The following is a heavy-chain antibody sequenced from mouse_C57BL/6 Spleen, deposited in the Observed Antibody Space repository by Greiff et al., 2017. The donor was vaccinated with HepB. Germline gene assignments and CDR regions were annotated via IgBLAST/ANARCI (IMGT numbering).Heavy chain of an antibody. CDR3: ARPYPRESYAMDY. V-gene: IGHV5-4*03. D-gene: IGHD2-10*01. Sequence: EVKLQESGGGLVKPGGSLKLSCAASGFTFSSYAMSWVRQTPEKRLEWVATISDGGSYTYYPDNVKGRFTISRDNAKNNLYLQMSHLKSEDTAMYYCARPYPRESYAMDYWGQGTSVTVSS. J-gene: IGHJ4*01. CDR2: ISDGGSYT. CDR1: GFTFSSYA.